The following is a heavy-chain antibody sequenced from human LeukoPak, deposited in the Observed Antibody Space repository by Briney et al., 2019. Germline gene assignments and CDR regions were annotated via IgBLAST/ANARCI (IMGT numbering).Heavy chain of an antibody. V-gene: IGHV3-23*01. Sequence: GGSLRLSCAASGFIFSNYAMSWVRQARGPPLTYFSGINNSGDRRFYADSVKGRFTISRDNSKNTLYLQMNSLRAEYTAVYYCARGWYNFDYWGQGTRVTVSS. J-gene: IGHJ4*02. CDR3: ARGWYNFDY. D-gene: IGHD6-19*01. CDR2: INNSGDRR. CDR1: GFIFSNYA.